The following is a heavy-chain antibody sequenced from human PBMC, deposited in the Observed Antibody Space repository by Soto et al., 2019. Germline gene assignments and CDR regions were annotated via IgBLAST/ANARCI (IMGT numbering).Heavy chain of an antibody. J-gene: IGHJ3*02. CDR1: GYTFTSYY. V-gene: IGHV1-46*01. Sequence: ASVKVSCKASGYTFTSYYMHWVRQAPGQGFEWMGIINPSGGSTSYAQKFQGRVTMTRDTSTCTVYMELSSLRSEDTAVYYCAREVVVVVAATPDAFDIWGQGTMVTVSS. D-gene: IGHD2-15*01. CDR3: AREVVVVVAATPDAFDI. CDR2: INPSGGST.